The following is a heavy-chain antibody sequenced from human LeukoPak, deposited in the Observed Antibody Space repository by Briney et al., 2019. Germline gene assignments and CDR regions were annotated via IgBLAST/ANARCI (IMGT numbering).Heavy chain of an antibody. CDR2: IYYSGST. V-gene: IGHV4-59*01. CDR3: ARAQPIDAFDI. CDR1: GGSISIYY. J-gene: IGHJ3*02. Sequence: SETLSLTCTVSGGSISIYYWSWIRQPPGKGLEWIGYIYYSGSTNYNPSLKSRVTISVDTSKNQFSLKLSSVTAADTAVYYCARAQPIDAFDIWGQGTMVTVSS.